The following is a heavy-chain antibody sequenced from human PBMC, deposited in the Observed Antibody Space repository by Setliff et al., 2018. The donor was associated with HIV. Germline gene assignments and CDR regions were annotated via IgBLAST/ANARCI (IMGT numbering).Heavy chain of an antibody. CDR1: GFTFSNYW. Sequence: PGGSLRLSCAASGFTFSNYWMNWVRQAPGKGLEWVADIKQDGGEENYVDSVKGRFTISRDNSKNTLYFQMNSLRAEDTAVYYCAREEGGLYGMDVWGQGTTVTVSS. V-gene: IGHV3-7*01. CDR3: AREEGGLYGMDV. J-gene: IGHJ6*02. D-gene: IGHD3-16*01. CDR2: IKQDGGEE.